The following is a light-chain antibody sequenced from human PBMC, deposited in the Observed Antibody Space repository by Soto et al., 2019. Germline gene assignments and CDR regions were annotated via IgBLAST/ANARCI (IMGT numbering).Light chain of an antibody. Sequence: QSVLTQPRSVSGSPGQSVTISCTGTSSDVGGYNYVSWYQQHPGKAPKLMIYDVNNRASGVSGRFSGSKSGTTASLTISGLQAEDEANYYCTSYTPGGAFVVFGGGTKVTVL. CDR1: SSDVGGYNY. CDR3: TSYTPGGAFVV. J-gene: IGLJ2*01. V-gene: IGLV2-11*01. CDR2: DVN.